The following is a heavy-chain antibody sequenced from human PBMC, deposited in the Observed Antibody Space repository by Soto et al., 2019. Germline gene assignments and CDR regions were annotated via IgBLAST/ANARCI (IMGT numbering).Heavy chain of an antibody. CDR2: VSSDGSNQ. D-gene: IGHD2-2*01. Sequence: GGSLRLSCAASGFSFNKYGMHWVRQAPGKGLEWVAYVSSDGSNQYYADSVKGRFTISRDNSKSTLFLQLDSLRVDDTAVYYCAKDRVIQLLPIWPDPWGQGTLVTVSS. CDR3: AKDRVIQLLPIWPDP. J-gene: IGHJ5*02. CDR1: GFSFNKYG. V-gene: IGHV3-30*18.